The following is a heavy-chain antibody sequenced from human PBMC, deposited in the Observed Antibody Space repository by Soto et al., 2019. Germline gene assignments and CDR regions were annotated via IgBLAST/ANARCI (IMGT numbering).Heavy chain of an antibody. Sequence: QLQLQESGPGLVKPSETLSLTCTVSGGSISSSSYYWGWIRQPPGKGLEWIGSIYYSGSTYYNPSLKSRVTISVDTSKNQFSLKLSSVTAADTAVYYCARHVNPWAQGAFDIWGLGTMVTVSS. V-gene: IGHV4-39*01. CDR3: ARHVNPWAQGAFDI. D-gene: IGHD7-27*01. CDR1: GGSISSSSYY. CDR2: IYYSGST. J-gene: IGHJ3*02.